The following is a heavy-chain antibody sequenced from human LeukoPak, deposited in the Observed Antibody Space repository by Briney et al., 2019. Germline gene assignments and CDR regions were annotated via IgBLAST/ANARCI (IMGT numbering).Heavy chain of an antibody. J-gene: IGHJ4*02. CDR3: AKHQGSGYYGFDY. CDR2: MSNSGTT. Sequence: SETLSLTCTVSGYSISSYFWSWIRQSPGKGLEWIGYMSNSGTTGHNPSLESRVTMSVDSSKNHFSLSLRSVTAADTALYYCAKHQGSGYYGFDYWGQGILVTVSS. D-gene: IGHD2/OR15-2a*01. CDR1: GYSISSYF. V-gene: IGHV4-59*08.